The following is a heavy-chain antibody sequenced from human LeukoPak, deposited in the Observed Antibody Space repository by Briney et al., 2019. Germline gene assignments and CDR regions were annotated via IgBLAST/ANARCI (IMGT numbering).Heavy chain of an antibody. J-gene: IGHJ5*02. CDR3: ARRDYYDSWFDP. CDR1: GGSISSSNW. CDR2: IYHSGST. V-gene: IGHV4-4*02. D-gene: IGHD3-22*01. Sequence: SETLSLTCAVSGGSISSSNWCNWVRQPPGKGLEWIGEIYHSGSTNYNPSLKSRVTMSVDKSKNQFSLKLSSVTAADTAVYYCARRDYYDSWFDPWGRGTLVTVSS.